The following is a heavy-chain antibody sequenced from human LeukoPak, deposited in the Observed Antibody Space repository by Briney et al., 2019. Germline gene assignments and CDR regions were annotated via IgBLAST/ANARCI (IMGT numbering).Heavy chain of an antibody. V-gene: IGHV1-18*01. Sequence: QKFQGRVTMTTDTSTSTAYMELRSLRSDDTAVYYCTRAFDSGGYAAWFDPWGQGTLVTVSS. CDR3: TRAFDSGGYAAWFDP. D-gene: IGHD3-22*01. J-gene: IGHJ5*02.